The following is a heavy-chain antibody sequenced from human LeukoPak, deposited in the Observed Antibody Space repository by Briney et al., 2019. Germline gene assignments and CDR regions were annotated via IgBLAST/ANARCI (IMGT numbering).Heavy chain of an antibody. CDR2: TSAYNGNT. V-gene: IGHV1-18*01. J-gene: IGHJ4*02. CDR1: GYTFTSYG. D-gene: IGHD3-22*01. Sequence: ASVKVSCKASGYTFTSYGISWVRQAPGQGLEWMGWTSAYNGNTNYAQKLQGRVTMTTDTSTSTAYMELRSLRSDDTAVYYCARAPVTMIVVVITPPDYWGQGTLVTVSS. CDR3: ARAPVTMIVVVITPPDY.